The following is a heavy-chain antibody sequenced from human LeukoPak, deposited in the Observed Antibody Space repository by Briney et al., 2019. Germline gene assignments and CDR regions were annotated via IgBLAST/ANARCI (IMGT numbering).Heavy chain of an antibody. Sequence: SETLSLTCGVSGGSVSSYSWSWIRQPPGKGLEWIGEINPVGLTNYNPSLKSRVTISADTSKSQFSLHVTSVTAADTAMYYCAGEGDQWLVRGGAFDYWGQGTLVTVSS. D-gene: IGHD6-19*01. CDR1: GGSVSSYS. J-gene: IGHJ4*02. CDR3: AGEGDQWLVRGGAFDY. V-gene: IGHV4-34*01. CDR2: INPVGLT.